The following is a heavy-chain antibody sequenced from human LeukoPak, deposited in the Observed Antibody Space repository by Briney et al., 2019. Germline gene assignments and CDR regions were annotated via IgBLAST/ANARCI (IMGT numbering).Heavy chain of an antibody. J-gene: IGHJ4*02. Sequence: SGPALVQPTQTLTLTCTFSGFSLSTSGMCVSWIRQPPGKALEWLSRIDWDDDKYYSTSLKTRLTISKDTSKNQVVLTMTNMDPVDTATYYCARILVDYYDSSGYYPDYWGQGTLVTVSS. V-gene: IGHV2-70*11. CDR1: GFSLSTSGMC. D-gene: IGHD3-22*01. CDR3: ARILVDYYDSSGYYPDY. CDR2: IDWDDDK.